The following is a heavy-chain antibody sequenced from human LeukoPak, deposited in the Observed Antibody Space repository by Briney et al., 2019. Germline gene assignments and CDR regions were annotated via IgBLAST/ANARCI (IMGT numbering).Heavy chain of an antibody. CDR3: AKGGYTSGWYLDY. D-gene: IGHD6-19*01. CDR2: ISGSGGST. J-gene: IGHJ4*02. CDR1: GFTFSSYV. V-gene: IGHV3-23*01. Sequence: PGGSLRLSCAASGFTFSSYVMSWVRQAPGKGLEWVSAISGSGGSTYYADSVKGRFTSSRDNSKNTLYLQMSSLRAEDTAVYCCAKGGYTSGWYLDYWGQGTLVTVSS.